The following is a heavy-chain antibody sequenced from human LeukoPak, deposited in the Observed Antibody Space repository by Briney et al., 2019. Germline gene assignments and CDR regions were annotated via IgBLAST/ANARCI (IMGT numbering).Heavy chain of an antibody. CDR3: ARRTRYYDFWSGYRNWFDP. CDR1: GGSFSGYY. J-gene: IGHJ5*02. Sequence: SETLSLTCAVYGGSFSGYYWSWIRQPPGKGLEWIGEINHSGSTNYNPSLKSRVTISVDTSKNQFSLKLSFVTAADTAVYYCARRTRYYDFWSGYRNWFDPWGQGTLVTVSS. D-gene: IGHD3-3*01. V-gene: IGHV4-34*01. CDR2: INHSGST.